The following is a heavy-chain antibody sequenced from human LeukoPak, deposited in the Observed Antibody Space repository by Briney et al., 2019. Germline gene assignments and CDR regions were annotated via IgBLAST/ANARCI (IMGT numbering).Heavy chain of an antibody. CDR3: ARSVESYRGWFDP. J-gene: IGHJ5*02. CDR2: ISSSSSYI. D-gene: IGHD2/OR15-2a*01. CDR1: GFTFSSYS. Sequence: GGSLRLSCAASGFTFSSYSMNWVRQAPGKGLEWVSSISSSSSYIYYADSVKGRFTISRDNAKNSLYLQMNSLRAEDTAVYYCARSVESYRGWFDPWGQGTLVTVSS. V-gene: IGHV3-21*01.